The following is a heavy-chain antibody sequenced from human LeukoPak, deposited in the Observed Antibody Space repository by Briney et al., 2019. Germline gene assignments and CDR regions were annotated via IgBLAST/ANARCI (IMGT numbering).Heavy chain of an antibody. V-gene: IGHV1-69*04. CDR1: GGTFSSYA. CDR3: ARDSGYSSSYFEPFDY. Sequence: SVKVSCKASGGTFSSYAISWVRQAPGQGLEWMGRIIPILGIANYAQKFQGRVTITADKSTSTAYMELSSLRSEDTAVYYCARDSGYSSSYFEPFDYWGQGTLVTVSS. D-gene: IGHD6-13*01. CDR2: IIPILGIA. J-gene: IGHJ4*02.